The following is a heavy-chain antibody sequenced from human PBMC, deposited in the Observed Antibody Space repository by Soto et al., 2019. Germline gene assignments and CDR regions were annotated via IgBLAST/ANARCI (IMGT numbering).Heavy chain of an antibody. CDR3: ARDLVAGYYDY. J-gene: IGHJ4*02. D-gene: IGHD3-16*01. Sequence: SETLSLTCTVSGDSISSYYWSWIRQPPGKGLEWLGYIYYSGSTNYNPSLKSRVTISVDTSKNQFSLKLSSVTAADTAVYYCARDLVAGYYDYWGQGTLVTVSS. CDR1: GDSISSYY. V-gene: IGHV4-59*01. CDR2: IYYSGST.